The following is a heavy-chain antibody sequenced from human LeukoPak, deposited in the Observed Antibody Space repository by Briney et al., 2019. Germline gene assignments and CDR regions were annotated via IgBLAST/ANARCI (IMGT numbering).Heavy chain of an antibody. J-gene: IGHJ4*01. CDR3: ATGLSPAAGLFDY. CDR2: INHSGST. V-gene: IGHV4-34*01. D-gene: IGHD6-13*01. Sequence: SETLSLTCAVYGGSFSGYYWSWIRQPPGKGLEWIGEINHSGSTNYNPSLKSRVTISVDTSKNQFSLKLSSVTAADTAVYYCATGLSPAAGLFDYWGHGTLVTVSS. CDR1: GGSFSGYY.